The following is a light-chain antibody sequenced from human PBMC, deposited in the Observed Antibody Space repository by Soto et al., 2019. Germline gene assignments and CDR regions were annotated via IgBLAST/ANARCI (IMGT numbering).Light chain of an antibody. Sequence: QSVLSQPPSASGTPGQRVTISCSGSSSNIGSNTVNWYQQLPGTAPKVLIYGNNQRPSGVPDRFSGSKSGTSASLAISELQSEDEADYYCAAWDDSLNGGVFGGGTKLTVL. CDR1: SSNIGSNT. V-gene: IGLV1-44*01. CDR2: GNN. CDR3: AAWDDSLNGGV. J-gene: IGLJ6*01.